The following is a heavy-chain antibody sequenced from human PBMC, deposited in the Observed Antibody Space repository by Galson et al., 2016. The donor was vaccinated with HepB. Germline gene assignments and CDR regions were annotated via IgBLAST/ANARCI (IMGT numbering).Heavy chain of an antibody. V-gene: IGHV3-7*03. D-gene: IGHD6-19*01. CDR3: ARGVGWVIED. Sequence: SLRLSCAASRFTFSDNWMNWVRQAPGKGLEWVANIKQDGSEKNYVDSVKGRFIISRDNAKNSLYLQMNSLRVEDTAVYYCARGVGWVIEDWGQETLVTVSS. J-gene: IGHJ4*02. CDR1: RFTFSDNW. CDR2: IKQDGSEK.